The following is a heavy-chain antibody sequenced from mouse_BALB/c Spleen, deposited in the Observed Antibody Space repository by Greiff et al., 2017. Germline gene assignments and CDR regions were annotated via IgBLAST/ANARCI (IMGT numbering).Heavy chain of an antibody. J-gene: IGHJ4*01. CDR1: GYSITSGYY. CDR3: AKFITTVVATENYAMDY. Sequence: EVKLMESGPGLVKPSQSLSLTCSVTGYSITSGYYWNWIRQFPGNKLEWMGYISYDGSNNYNPSLKNRISITRDTSKNQFFLKLNSVTTEDTATYYCAKFITTVVATENYAMDYWGQGTSVTVSS. V-gene: IGHV3-6*02. D-gene: IGHD1-1*01. CDR2: ISYDGSN.